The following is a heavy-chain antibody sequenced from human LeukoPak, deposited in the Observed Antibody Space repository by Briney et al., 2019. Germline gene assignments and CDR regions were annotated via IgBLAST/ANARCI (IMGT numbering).Heavy chain of an antibody. J-gene: IGHJ4*02. CDR3: AKRGYGSGSYYNDAYVDY. CDR2: ISGSGGST. D-gene: IGHD3-10*01. Sequence: PGGSLRLSCAASGFTVSSNYMSWVRQAPGKGLEWVSAISGSGGSTYYADSVKGRFTISRDNSKNTLYLQMNSLRAEDTAVYYCAKRGYGSGSYYNDAYVDYWGQGTLVTVSS. V-gene: IGHV3-23*01. CDR1: GFTVSSNY.